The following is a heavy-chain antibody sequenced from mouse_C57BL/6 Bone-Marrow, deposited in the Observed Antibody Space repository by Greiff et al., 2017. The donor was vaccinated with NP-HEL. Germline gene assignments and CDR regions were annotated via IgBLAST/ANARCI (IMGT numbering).Heavy chain of an antibody. Sequence: QVHVKQPGAELVKPGASVKLSCKASGYTFTSYWMHWVKQRPGQGLEWIGMIHPNSGSTNYNEKFKSKATLTVDKSSSTAYMQLSSLTSEDSAVYYCAREGYSNWYFDVWGTGTTVTVSS. CDR3: AREGYSNWYFDV. D-gene: IGHD2-12*01. J-gene: IGHJ1*03. CDR2: IHPNSGST. CDR1: GYTFTSYW. V-gene: IGHV1-64*01.